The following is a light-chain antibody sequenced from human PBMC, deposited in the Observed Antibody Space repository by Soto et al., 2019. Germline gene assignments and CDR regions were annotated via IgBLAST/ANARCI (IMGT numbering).Light chain of an antibody. J-gene: IGKJ1*01. Sequence: DIQMTQSPSTLSASVGDSVTITCRASQSISSWLAWYQQRPGKAPKVLIYDASSLQSGVPSRFSGRGSGTEFTLTISSLQPDDFATYYCQQYNIYPWTFGQGTEVEIK. CDR3: QQYNIYPWT. CDR1: QSISSW. CDR2: DAS. V-gene: IGKV1-5*01.